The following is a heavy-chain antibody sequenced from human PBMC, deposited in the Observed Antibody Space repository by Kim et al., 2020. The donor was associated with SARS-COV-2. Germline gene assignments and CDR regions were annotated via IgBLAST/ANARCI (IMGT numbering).Heavy chain of an antibody. Sequence: GGSLRLSCAASGFTFSSYEMNWVRQAPGKGLEWVSYISSSGSTIYYADSVKGRFTISRDNAKNSLYLQMNSLRAEDTAVYYCARDPPAPHYYGSGYYGMDVWGQGTTVTVSS. D-gene: IGHD3-10*01. CDR1: GFTFSSYE. CDR3: ARDPPAPHYYGSGYYGMDV. J-gene: IGHJ6*02. CDR2: ISSSGSTI. V-gene: IGHV3-48*03.